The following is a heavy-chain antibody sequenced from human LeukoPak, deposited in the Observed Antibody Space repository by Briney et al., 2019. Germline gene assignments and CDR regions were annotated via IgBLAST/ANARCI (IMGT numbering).Heavy chain of an antibody. D-gene: IGHD3-3*01. CDR1: GFTFSSYG. CDR3: ARHRRYDFWSGPRSYFDY. J-gene: IGHJ4*02. CDR2: IWYDGSNT. V-gene: IGHV3-33*01. Sequence: PGGSLRLSCAASGFTFSSYGMHWVRQAPGKGLEWVAVIWYDGSNTYYADSVKGRFTISRDNSKNTLYLQMNSLRAEDTAVYYCARHRRYDFWSGPRSYFDYWGQGTLVTVSS.